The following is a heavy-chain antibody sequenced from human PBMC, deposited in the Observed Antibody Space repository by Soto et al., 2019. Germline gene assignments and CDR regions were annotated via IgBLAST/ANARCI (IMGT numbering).Heavy chain of an antibody. D-gene: IGHD2-15*01. Sequence: EVQLVESGGGLVQPGGSLRLSCAASGFTFSFYAMHWVRQAPGKGLEYVSAISSIGGSTYYANSVKGRFTISRDNPKNTLYLQMGSLRAEDMAVYYCARYDVVGLAYGMDVWGQGTTVTVSS. CDR3: ARYDVVGLAYGMDV. V-gene: IGHV3-64*01. CDR2: ISSIGGST. CDR1: GFTFSFYA. J-gene: IGHJ6*02.